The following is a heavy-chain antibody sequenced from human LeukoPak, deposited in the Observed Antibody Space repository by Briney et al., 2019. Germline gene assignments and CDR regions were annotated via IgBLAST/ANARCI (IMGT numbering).Heavy chain of an antibody. V-gene: IGHV4-59*01. CDR1: GGSISSYY. CDR3: ARDMATEYYFDY. D-gene: IGHD5-24*01. CDR2: IYYSGST. Sequence: SETLSLTCTVSGGSISSYYWSWIRQPPGKGLEWIGYIYYSGSTNYNPSLKSRVTISVDTSKNQFSLKLSSVTAADTAVYYCARDMATEYYFDYWGQGTLVTVS. J-gene: IGHJ4*02.